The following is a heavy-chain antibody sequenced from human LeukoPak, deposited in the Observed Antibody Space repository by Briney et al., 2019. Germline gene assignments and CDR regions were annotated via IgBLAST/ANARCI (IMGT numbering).Heavy chain of an antibody. D-gene: IGHD3-10*01. V-gene: IGHV4-39*01. CDR3: ASLLWSFDY. CDR1: GGSISSSSYY. J-gene: IGHJ4*02. Sequence: PSETLSLTCTISGGSISSSSYYWGWLRQPPGKGLEWIGSIYYSGSTYYNPSLKSRVTISVDTSKNQFSLKLSSVTAADTAVYYCASLLWSFDYWGQGTLVTVSS. CDR2: IYYSGST.